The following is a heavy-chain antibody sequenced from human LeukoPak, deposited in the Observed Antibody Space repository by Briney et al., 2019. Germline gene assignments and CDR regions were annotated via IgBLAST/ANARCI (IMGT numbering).Heavy chain of an antibody. V-gene: IGHV3-66*02. CDR2: VYSDGST. CDR1: GFAVSTNY. J-gene: IGHJ5*02. D-gene: IGHD1-26*01. Sequence: GGSLRLSCAASGFAVSTNYLSWVRQAPGKGLEWVSVVYSDGSTYYTDSVKVRFTISRDNSKNTLYLQLNSLRPEDTAVYYCARDQRSESYYPWGWFDPWGQGTLVTVSS. CDR3: ARDQRSESYYPWGWFDP.